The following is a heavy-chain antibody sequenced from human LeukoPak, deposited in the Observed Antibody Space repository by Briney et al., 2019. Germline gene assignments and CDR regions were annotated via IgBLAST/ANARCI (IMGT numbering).Heavy chain of an antibody. CDR1: GYTFTSYD. CDR3: ARHSSIVGATLSMDV. CDR2: MNPNSGNT. Sequence: ASVRVSCKASGYTFTSYDINWVRQATGQGLEWMGWMNPNSGNTGYAQKFQGRVTMTRNTSISTAYMELSSLRSEDTAVYYCARHSSIVGATLSMDVWGKGTTVTISS. J-gene: IGHJ6*03. V-gene: IGHV1-8*01. D-gene: IGHD1-26*01.